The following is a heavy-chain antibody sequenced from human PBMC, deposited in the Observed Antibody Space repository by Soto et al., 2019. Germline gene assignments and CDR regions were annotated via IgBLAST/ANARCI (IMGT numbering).Heavy chain of an antibody. CDR1: GGSFSGYY. D-gene: IGHD3-3*01. Sequence: ASETLSLTCAVYGGSFSGYYWSWIRQPPGKGLEWIGEINHSGSTNYNPSLKSRVTISVDTSKNQFSLKLSSVTAADTAVYYCARGSLLRFLGGYYYYYGMDVWGQGTTVTVSS. J-gene: IGHJ6*02. CDR3: ARGSLLRFLGGYYYYYGMDV. CDR2: INHSGST. V-gene: IGHV4-34*01.